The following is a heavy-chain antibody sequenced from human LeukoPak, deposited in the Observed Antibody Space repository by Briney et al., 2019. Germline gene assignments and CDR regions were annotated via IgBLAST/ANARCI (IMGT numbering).Heavy chain of an antibody. Sequence: PGESLKISCKASGYSFTTYWIGWVPQMPGKGLEWMGSIYPGDSDTTYDPSFQGQVTISADKSISTAYLQWNSLKASDTAMYYCALGVAGRFAFWGQGTLVTVSS. V-gene: IGHV5-51*01. J-gene: IGHJ4*02. CDR2: IYPGDSDT. CDR1: GYSFTTYW. D-gene: IGHD6-19*01. CDR3: ALGVAGRFAF.